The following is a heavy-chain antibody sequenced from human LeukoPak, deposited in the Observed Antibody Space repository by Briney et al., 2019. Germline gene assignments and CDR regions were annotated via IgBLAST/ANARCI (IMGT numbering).Heavy chain of an antibody. CDR3: ARARSRLYYFDY. CDR1: GYSISSGYY. V-gene: IGHV4-38-2*02. Sequence: SETLSLTCTVSGYSISSGYYWGWIRQPPGKGLEWIGSIYHSGRTFYNPSLKSRVTISVDTSKNQFSLKLTSVTAADTAVYYCARARSRLYYFDYWGQGKLVTVSS. CDR2: IYHSGRT. D-gene: IGHD5-12*01. J-gene: IGHJ4*02.